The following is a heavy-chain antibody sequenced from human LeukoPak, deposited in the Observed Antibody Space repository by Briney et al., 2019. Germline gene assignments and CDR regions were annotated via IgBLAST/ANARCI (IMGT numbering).Heavy chain of an antibody. J-gene: IGHJ4*02. Sequence: GASVKVSCKASGYIFTGYFMHWVRQAPGQGLEWMGWISPYTVHTNSAQTLQDRVTMTTDTSTNTAYMELRSLRSDDTAMYYCAREGEPSWFGFADNWGQGTLVTVSS. V-gene: IGHV1-18*04. CDR2: ISPYTVHT. D-gene: IGHD3-10*01. CDR1: GYIFTGYF. CDR3: AREGEPSWFGFADN.